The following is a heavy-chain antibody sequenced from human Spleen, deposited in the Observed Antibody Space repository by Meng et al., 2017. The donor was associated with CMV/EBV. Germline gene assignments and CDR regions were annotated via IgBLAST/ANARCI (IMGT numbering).Heavy chain of an antibody. CDR2: INPNNGDT. Sequence: ASVKVSCKASGGTFSSYAISWVRQAPGQGLEWMGWINPNNGDTGYAQEFQGRVTMTRDTSISTVYMELNSLRSDDTAVYYCARVEGPAGAMLKYFYYYGMEVWGQGTTVTVSS. J-gene: IGHJ6*02. V-gene: IGHV1-8*02. CDR3: ARVEGPAGAMLKYFYYYGMEV. D-gene: IGHD6-13*01. CDR1: GGTFSSYA.